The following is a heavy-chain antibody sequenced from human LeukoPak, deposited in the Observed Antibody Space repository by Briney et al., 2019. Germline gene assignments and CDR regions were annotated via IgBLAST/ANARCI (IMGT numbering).Heavy chain of an antibody. CDR2: IYYSGST. D-gene: IGHD3-10*01. CDR3: ARGVSSGSDY. Sequence: SETLSLTCAVSGGSISSHYWSWIRQPPGKGLEWIGYIYYSGSTNYNPSLKSRVTISVGTSKNQFSLKLSSVTAADTAVYYCARGVSSGSDYWGQGTLVTVS. J-gene: IGHJ4*02. V-gene: IGHV4-59*08. CDR1: GGSISSHY.